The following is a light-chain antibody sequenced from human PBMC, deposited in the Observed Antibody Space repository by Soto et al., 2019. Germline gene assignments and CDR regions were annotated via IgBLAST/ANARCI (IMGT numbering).Light chain of an antibody. CDR1: QRLSYW. Sequence: DIPMTQSPSTLSASVGDRVTITCPASQRLSYWLAWYQQKPGKAPKLLIYQGSTLQRGVPSRFSGSGSGSEYSLTINGLQPDDFATYYCQQYNTYPYSFGQGTKLEIK. J-gene: IGKJ2*01. V-gene: IGKV1-5*03. CDR3: QQYNTYPYS. CDR2: QGS.